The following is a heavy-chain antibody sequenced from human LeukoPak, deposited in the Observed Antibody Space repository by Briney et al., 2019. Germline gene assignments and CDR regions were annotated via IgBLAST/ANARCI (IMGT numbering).Heavy chain of an antibody. CDR3: ARDLEDVVVVAATWFDY. V-gene: IGHV1-69*04. CDR1: GGTFSSYA. CDR2: IIPILGIA. D-gene: IGHD2-15*01. Sequence: SVKVSCKASGGTFSSYAISWVRQAPGQGLEWMGRIIPILGIANYAQKFQGRVTITADKSTSTAYMELSSLRSEDTAVYYCARDLEDVVVVAATWFDYWGQGTLVTVSS. J-gene: IGHJ4*02.